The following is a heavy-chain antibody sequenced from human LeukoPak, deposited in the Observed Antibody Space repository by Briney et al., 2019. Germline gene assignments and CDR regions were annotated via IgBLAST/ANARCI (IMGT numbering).Heavy chain of an antibody. CDR3: ALLMGVGRYFDY. D-gene: IGHD3-10*01. J-gene: IGHJ4*02. V-gene: IGHV3-23*01. Sequence: HTGGSLRLSCAASGFTFSSYAMSWVRQAPGKGLEWVSAISGSGGSTYYADSVKGRFTISRDNSKNTLYLQMNSLRAEDTAVYYCALLMGVGRYFDYWGQGTLVTVSS. CDR1: GFTFSSYA. CDR2: ISGSGGST.